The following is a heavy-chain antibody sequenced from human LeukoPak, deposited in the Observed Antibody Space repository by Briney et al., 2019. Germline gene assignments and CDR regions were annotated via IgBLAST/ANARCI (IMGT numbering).Heavy chain of an antibody. D-gene: IGHD1-26*01. J-gene: IGHJ4*02. CDR3: ARDPPEWELPQDY. CDR1: GFTFSTYW. Sequence: PGGSLRLSCAASGFTFSTYWMHWVRQAPGKGLVWVSRINSDGSSTSYADSVKGRFTISRDNGKNTLYLQMNSLTAEDTAVYYCARDPPEWELPQDYWGRGTLVAVSS. V-gene: IGHV3-74*01. CDR2: INSDGSST.